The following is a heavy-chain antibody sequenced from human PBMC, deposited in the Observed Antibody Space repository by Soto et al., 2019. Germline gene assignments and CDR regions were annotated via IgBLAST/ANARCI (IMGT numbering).Heavy chain of an antibody. CDR3: AKGSVVVAAKFDS. Sequence: EVQLLESGGALVQPGVSLSLSCAASGFTYNNYAMGWVRQAPGKVLEWVSAISSSGYSAYYADSVKGRFTISRDNSRNTMFLQMNKLRAEDTDVYYCAKGSVVVAAKFDSWGQGTQVTVSS. J-gene: IGHJ4*02. V-gene: IGHV3-23*01. CDR2: ISSSGYSA. CDR1: GFTYNNYA. D-gene: IGHD2-21*02.